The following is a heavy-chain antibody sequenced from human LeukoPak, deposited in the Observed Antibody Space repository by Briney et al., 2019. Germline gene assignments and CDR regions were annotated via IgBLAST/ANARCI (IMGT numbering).Heavy chain of an antibody. Sequence: GASVKVSCKASGYTFTSYYMHWVRQAPGQGLEWMGIINPSRGSTSYAQKFQGRVTMTRDMSTSTVYMELSSMRSEDTAVYYCARDGSYYDGSGYYLDYWGQGTLVTVYS. J-gene: IGHJ4*02. V-gene: IGHV1-46*01. CDR2: INPSRGST. D-gene: IGHD3-22*01. CDR1: GYTFTSYY. CDR3: ARDGSYYDGSGYYLDY.